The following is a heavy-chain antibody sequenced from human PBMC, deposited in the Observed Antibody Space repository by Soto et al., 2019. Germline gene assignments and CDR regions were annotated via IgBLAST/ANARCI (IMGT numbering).Heavy chain of an antibody. V-gene: IGHV3-33*01. CDR1: GFASGNNG. CDR2: IWGDGSPK. CDR3: ARDWWEEPAGKETVSQFDY. Sequence: QVQLVESGGGVAHPGRSLPLPFPAPGFASGNNGIHWFGKAPGKGLEWGAVIWGDGSPKYYGDSVKGRFTISRDNSKNTVYLQMNSLRAEDTAVYYCARDWWEEPAGKETVSQFDYWGQGTLVTVSS. D-gene: IGHD6-13*01. J-gene: IGHJ4*02.